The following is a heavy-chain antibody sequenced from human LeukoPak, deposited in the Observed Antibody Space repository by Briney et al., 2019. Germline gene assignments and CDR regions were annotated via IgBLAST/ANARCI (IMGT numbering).Heavy chain of an antibody. Sequence: ASVKVSCKASGYTFTSYGISWVRQAPGQGLEWMGWISAYNGNTNYAQKLQGRVTMTTDTSTSTAYMELRSLRSDDTAVYYCARDQYSSSWGYYYYMDVWGKGTTVTVSS. D-gene: IGHD6-13*01. V-gene: IGHV1-18*01. CDR1: GYTFTSYG. CDR3: ARDQYSSSWGYYYYMDV. CDR2: ISAYNGNT. J-gene: IGHJ6*03.